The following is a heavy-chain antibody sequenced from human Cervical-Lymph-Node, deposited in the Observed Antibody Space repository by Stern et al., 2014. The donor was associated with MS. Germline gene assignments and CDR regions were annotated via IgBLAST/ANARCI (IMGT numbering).Heavy chain of an antibody. CDR3: ASAHPATRRGYKGMNV. Sequence: VQLVQSGSEVRQPGSSVNVTCKASGGTFRSFAVNWVRQAPGQGLELVGGSIPVFGTPTYAQKFQGRVTIISDESTNTVYVELSSLTTDDTATYFCASAHPATRRGYKGMNVWGQGTTIAVSS. CDR1: GGTFRSFA. V-gene: IGHV1-69*01. D-gene: IGHD2-2*01. J-gene: IGHJ6*02. CDR2: SIPVFGTP.